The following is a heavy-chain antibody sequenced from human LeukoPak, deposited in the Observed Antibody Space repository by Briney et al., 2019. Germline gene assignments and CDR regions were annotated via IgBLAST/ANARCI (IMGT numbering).Heavy chain of an antibody. J-gene: IGHJ4*02. V-gene: IGHV3-30-3*01. D-gene: IGHD1-26*01. Sequence: GRSLRLSCAASGFSFSGYALHWVRQSPGKGLEWVAVISHEENNKYYADSVKGRFTISRDNSKNTLYLQMNSLRAEDTAVYYCAKDSKTYSGSYGVDYWGQGTLVTVSS. CDR3: AKDSKTYSGSYGVDY. CDR2: ISHEENNK. CDR1: GFSFSGYA.